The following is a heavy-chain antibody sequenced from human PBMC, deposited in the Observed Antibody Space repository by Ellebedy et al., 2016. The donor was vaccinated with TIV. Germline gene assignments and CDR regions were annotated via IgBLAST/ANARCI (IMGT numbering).Heavy chain of an antibody. Sequence: GESLKISCSASGFTFNSHAMHWVRQAPGKGLEYVSGINDHGSTTYYGDSVKGRFTISRDDSGSTLYLQMDSLRAEDTAVYHCARDARIFFDGAGSHGALENWGQGTLVTVSS. CDR1: GFTFNSHA. J-gene: IGHJ4*02. V-gene: IGHV3-64*04. D-gene: IGHD5-24*01. CDR2: INDHGSTT. CDR3: ARDARIFFDGAGSHGALEN.